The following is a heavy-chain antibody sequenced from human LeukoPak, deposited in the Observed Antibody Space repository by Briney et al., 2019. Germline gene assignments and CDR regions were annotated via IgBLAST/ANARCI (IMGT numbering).Heavy chain of an antibody. D-gene: IGHD3-22*01. V-gene: IGHV5-51*01. J-gene: IGHJ4*02. Sequence: GESLKISCEGSGYTFTNYWIGWVRQMPGKGLEWMGIIYPGDSDTRYSPSFQGQVTISADKSISTAYLQWSSLKASDTAMYYCARLDSTGYYLYFDYWGQGTLVTVSS. CDR2: IYPGDSDT. CDR1: GYTFTNYW. CDR3: ARLDSTGYYLYFDY.